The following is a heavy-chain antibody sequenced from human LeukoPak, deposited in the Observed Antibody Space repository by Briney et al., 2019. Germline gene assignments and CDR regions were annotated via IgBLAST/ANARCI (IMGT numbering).Heavy chain of an antibody. D-gene: IGHD5-24*01. Sequence: GGSLRLSCAASGFTFSDYYMSCIRQAPGKGLGWVSYISSSGSTIYYADSVKGRFTISRDNAKNSLYLQMNSLRAEDTAVYYCARGLEMATITAADYWGQGTLVTVSS. CDR3: ARGLEMATITAADY. CDR1: GFTFSDYY. J-gene: IGHJ4*02. V-gene: IGHV3-11*04. CDR2: ISSSGSTI.